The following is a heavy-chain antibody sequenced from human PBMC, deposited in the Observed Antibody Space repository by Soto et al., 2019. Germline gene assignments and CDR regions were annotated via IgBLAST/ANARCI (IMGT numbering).Heavy chain of an antibody. Sequence: PGGSLRLSCTASGFTFGDYAMSWFRQAPGKGLEWVGFIRSKAYGGTTEYAASVKGRFTISRDDSKSIAYLQMNSLKTEDTAVYYCTRDLGRRSSSSGYGMDVWGQGTTVTV. CDR1: GFTFGDYA. CDR2: IRSKAYGGTT. D-gene: IGHD6-6*01. J-gene: IGHJ6*02. V-gene: IGHV3-49*03. CDR3: TRDLGRRSSSSGYGMDV.